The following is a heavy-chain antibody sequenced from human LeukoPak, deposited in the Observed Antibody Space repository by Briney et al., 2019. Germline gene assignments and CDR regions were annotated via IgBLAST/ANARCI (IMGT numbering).Heavy chain of an antibody. J-gene: IGHJ4*02. CDR1: GYTFTSHY. CDR3: ARGGSTGIFDY. D-gene: IGHD1-1*01. V-gene: IGHV1-46*01. Sequence: ASVKVSCKASGYTFTSHYMHWVRQAPGQGLEWMGTINPNGGSTSYAQRFQGRVTMTRDTSTSTVYMEVSSLRSEDTAVYYCARGGSTGIFDYWGQGTLVTVSS. CDR2: INPNGGST.